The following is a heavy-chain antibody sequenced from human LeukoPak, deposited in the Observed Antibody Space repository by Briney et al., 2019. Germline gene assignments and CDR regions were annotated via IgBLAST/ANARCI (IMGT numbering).Heavy chain of an antibody. CDR2: INHSGST. J-gene: IGHJ4*02. CDR1: GGSFSGYY. CDR3: ARRGYDSSGYYSHGFDY. D-gene: IGHD3-22*01. V-gene: IGHV4-34*01. Sequence: NTSETLSLTCAVYGGSFSGYYWSWIRQPPGKGLEWIGEINHSGSTNYNPSLKSRVTISVDTSKNQFSLKLSSVTAADTAVYYCARRGYDSSGYYSHGFDYWGQGTLVTVSS.